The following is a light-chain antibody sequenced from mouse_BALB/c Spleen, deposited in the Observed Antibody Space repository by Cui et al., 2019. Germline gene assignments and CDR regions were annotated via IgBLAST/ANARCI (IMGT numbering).Light chain of an antibody. V-gene: IGKV8-28*01. CDR2: GAS. J-gene: IGKJ4*01. Sequence: DIVMTQSPSSLSVSAGEKVTMSCKSSQSLLNSGNQKNYLALYQQKPGQPPKLLIYGASTRESGVPDRFTGSGSGTDFTLTISSVQAEDLAVYYCQNDHSYPFTFGSGTKLEIK. CDR1: QSLLNSGNQKNY. CDR3: QNDHSYPFT.